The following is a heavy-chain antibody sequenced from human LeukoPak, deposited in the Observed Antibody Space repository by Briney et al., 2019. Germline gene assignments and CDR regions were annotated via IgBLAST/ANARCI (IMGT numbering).Heavy chain of an antibody. Sequence: GGSLRLSCAASGFTFSSYWMHWVRQAPGKGLVWVSRINSDGSSTSYADSVKGRFTISRDNAKNTLYLQMNRLRAEDTAVYYCAREVTMVRDVFDYWGQGTLVTVSS. CDR3: AREVTMVRDVFDY. D-gene: IGHD3-10*01. J-gene: IGHJ4*02. CDR1: GFTFSSYW. V-gene: IGHV3-74*01. CDR2: INSDGSST.